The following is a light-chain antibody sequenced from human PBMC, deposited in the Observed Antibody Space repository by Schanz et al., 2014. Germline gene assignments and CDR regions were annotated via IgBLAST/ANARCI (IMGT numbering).Light chain of an antibody. CDR3: QQYSKSPLT. CDR2: GAS. J-gene: IGKJ4*01. CDR1: QSVNGRF. V-gene: IGKV3-20*01. Sequence: EIVLTPSPATLSLSPGERATLSCKASQSVNGRFLAWYQQKPGQAPRLLIYGASTRAPAIPARFSGSGSGTDFNLTISRLEPEDFAVYYCQQYSKSPLTFGGGTKVEI.